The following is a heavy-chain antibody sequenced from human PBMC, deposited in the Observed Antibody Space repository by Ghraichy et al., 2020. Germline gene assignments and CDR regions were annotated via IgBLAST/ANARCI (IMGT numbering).Heavy chain of an antibody. CDR1: GYSFTSYW. V-gene: IGHV5-51*01. J-gene: IGHJ6*03. D-gene: IGHD3-16*01. CDR2: IYPGDSDT. Sequence: GESLNISCKGSGYSFTSYWIGWVRQMPGKGLEWMGIIYPGDSDTRYSPSFQGQVTISADKSISSAYLQWSSLKASDTATYYCARRLRDVGGNYYYYYMDVWGKGTTVTVSS. CDR3: ARRLRDVGGNYYYYYMDV.